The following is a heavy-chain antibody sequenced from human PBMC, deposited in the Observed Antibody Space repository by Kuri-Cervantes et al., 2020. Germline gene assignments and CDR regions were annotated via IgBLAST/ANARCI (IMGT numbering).Heavy chain of an antibody. CDR3: ARVGGRMQLWPIDS. CDR2: IYPGDSET. D-gene: IGHD3-16*01. J-gene: IGHJ4*02. V-gene: IGHV5-51*01. CDR1: GYSFTTYW. Sequence: GGSLRLSCKASGYSFTTYWIGWVRQMPGKGLEWMGIIYPGDSETRYSPSFAGHVSMSADKSISGAYLQWSSLRASDTAIYYCARVGGRMQLWPIDSWGPGTLVTVSS.